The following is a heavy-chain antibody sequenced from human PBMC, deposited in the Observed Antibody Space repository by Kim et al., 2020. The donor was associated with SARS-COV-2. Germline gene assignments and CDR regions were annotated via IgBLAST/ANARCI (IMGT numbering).Heavy chain of an antibody. CDR1: GFTFSSYS. J-gene: IGHJ4*02. Sequence: GGSLRLSCAASGFTFSSYSMNWVRQAPGKGLEWVSSISSSSSYIYYADSVKGRFTISRDNAKNSLYLQMNSLRAEDTAVYYCARDRAGYQYSYCSSTSCYMGWGQGTLVTVSS. D-gene: IGHD2-2*02. CDR3: ARDRAGYQYSYCSSTSCYMG. CDR2: ISSSSSYI. V-gene: IGHV3-21*01.